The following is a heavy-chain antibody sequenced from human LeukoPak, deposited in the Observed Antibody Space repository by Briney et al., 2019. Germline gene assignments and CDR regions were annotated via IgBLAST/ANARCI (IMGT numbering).Heavy chain of an antibody. Sequence: GGSLRLSCAASGFTFSSYSMNWVRQAPGKGLEWVSSISSSSYIYYADSVKGRFTISRDNAKNSLYLQMNSLRAEDTAVYYCAREKYSSSWYFAYWGQGTLVTVSS. J-gene: IGHJ4*02. CDR1: GFTFSSYS. CDR2: ISSSSYI. V-gene: IGHV3-21*01. D-gene: IGHD6-13*01. CDR3: AREKYSSSWYFAY.